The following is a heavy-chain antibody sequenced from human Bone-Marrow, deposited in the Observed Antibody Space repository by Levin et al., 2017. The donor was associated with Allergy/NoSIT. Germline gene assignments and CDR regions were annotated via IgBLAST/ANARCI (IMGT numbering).Heavy chain of an antibody. CDR1: GGTFSSYA. V-gene: IGHV1-69*13. CDR2: IIPIFGTA. CDR3: AKGGYSGYDYYYYYGMDV. Sequence: SVKVSCKASGGTFSSYAISWVRQAPGQGLEWMGGIIPIFGTANYAQKFQGRVTITADESTSTAYMELSSLRSEDTAVYYCAKGGYSGYDYYYYYGMDVWGQGTTVTVSS. J-gene: IGHJ6*02. D-gene: IGHD5-12*01.